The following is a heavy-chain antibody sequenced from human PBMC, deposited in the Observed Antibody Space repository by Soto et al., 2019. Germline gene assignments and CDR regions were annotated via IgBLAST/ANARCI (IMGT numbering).Heavy chain of an antibody. CDR2: IYYSGST. D-gene: IGHD6-13*01. CDR3: ASQQLVHYYYGMDV. Sequence: SETLSLTCTVSGGSINSVSYYWGWIRQPPGKGLEWIGSIYYSGSTYYNPSLKSRVTISVDTSKNQFSLKLSSVTAADTAVYYCASQQLVHYYYGMDVWGQGTTVTVSS. CDR1: GGSINSVSYY. J-gene: IGHJ6*02. V-gene: IGHV4-39*01.